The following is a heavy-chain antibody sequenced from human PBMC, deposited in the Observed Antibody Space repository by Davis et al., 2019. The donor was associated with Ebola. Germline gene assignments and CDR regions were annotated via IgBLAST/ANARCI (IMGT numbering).Heavy chain of an antibody. CDR1: GYTFTSNA. V-gene: IGHV7-4-1*02. D-gene: IGHD3-16*01. CDR2: INTKSETP. J-gene: IGHJ4*02. CDR3: ARGGRFDY. Sequence: AASVKVSCKASGYTFTSNAMNWVRQAPGQGLEWMGWINTKSETPTYAQDFTGRFVFSLDTSVSTAYLQISSLKAGDTAVYYCARGGRFDYWGQGTLVTVSS.